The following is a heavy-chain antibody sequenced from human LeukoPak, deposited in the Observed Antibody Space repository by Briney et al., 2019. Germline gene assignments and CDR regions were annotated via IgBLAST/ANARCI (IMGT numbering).Heavy chain of an antibody. CDR1: GFTVSSDY. V-gene: IGHV3-53*01. D-gene: IGHD6-6*01. CDR3: ARGTIARLGPFDC. Sequence: GGSLRLSCAASGFTVSSDYMSWVRQAPGKGLEWVSVVYSGGSAFYADPVKGRFTISRDNSKNTLHLQMNSLRVEDTAIYYCARGTIARLGPFDCWGQGTLVIVSS. J-gene: IGHJ4*02. CDR2: VYSGGSA.